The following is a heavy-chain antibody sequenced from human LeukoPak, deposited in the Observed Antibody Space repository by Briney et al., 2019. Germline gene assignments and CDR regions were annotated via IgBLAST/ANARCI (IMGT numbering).Heavy chain of an antibody. Sequence: GGSLRLSCAASGFTFSSYWMSWVRQAPGKGLEWVANIKQDGSEKYYVDSVKGRFTISRDNAKNSLYLQMNSLRAEDTAVYYCARDLGYNTAMVPQNDYWGQGTLVTVSS. CDR1: GFTFSSYW. D-gene: IGHD5-18*01. CDR3: ARDLGYNTAMVPQNDY. V-gene: IGHV3-7*01. J-gene: IGHJ4*02. CDR2: IKQDGSEK.